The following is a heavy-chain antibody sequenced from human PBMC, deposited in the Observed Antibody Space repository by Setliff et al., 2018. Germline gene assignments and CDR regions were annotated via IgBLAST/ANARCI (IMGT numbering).Heavy chain of an antibody. CDR2: IIPSGGLT. Sequence: GASVKVSCKASGGTFSKYGISWVRQAPGQGLEWMGGIIPSGGLTKYAQKFQGRVTMTSDTSTNTVYLEVSSLRSEDTAVYFCARDRFYNSWSGTSITAPHDAFDIWGQGTMVTVSS. J-gene: IGHJ3*02. V-gene: IGHV1-69*10. CDR1: GGTFSKYG. D-gene: IGHD3-3*01. CDR3: ARDRFYNSWSGTSITAPHDAFDI.